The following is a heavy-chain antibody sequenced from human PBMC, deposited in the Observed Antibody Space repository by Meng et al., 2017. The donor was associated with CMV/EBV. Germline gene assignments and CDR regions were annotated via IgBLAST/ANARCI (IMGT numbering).Heavy chain of an antibody. CDR3: ARDGESLGLVATSDY. CDR2: ISYDVSSK. J-gene: IGHJ4*02. D-gene: IGHD3/OR15-3a*01. CDR1: GFSFSDYP. Sequence: GESLKTSCAASGFSFSDYPMHWVRPAPGKGLGWVAVISYDVSSKYYTDSVKGRFTISRDNSKNSLYLQMNSLGAEDTAVYYCARDGESLGLVATSDYWGQGTLVTVSS. V-gene: IGHV3-30-3*01.